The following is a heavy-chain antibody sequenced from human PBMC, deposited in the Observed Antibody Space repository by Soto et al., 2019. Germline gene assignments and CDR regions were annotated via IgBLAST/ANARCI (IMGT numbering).Heavy chain of an antibody. J-gene: IGHJ3*01. Sequence: QVQLVQSGADVKKPGSSVKVSCKTSGGSFGSSAISWVRQAPAQGLEWMGEIIPVFDKANYAQNFQDRLTITADESTGTVFMQLSSLRSDDTAVYFCARLRRDWGDAFDPWGQGTFVTVSS. V-gene: IGHV1-69*01. CDR1: GGSFGSSA. CDR3: ARLRRDWGDAFDP. CDR2: IIPVFDKA. D-gene: IGHD3-16*01.